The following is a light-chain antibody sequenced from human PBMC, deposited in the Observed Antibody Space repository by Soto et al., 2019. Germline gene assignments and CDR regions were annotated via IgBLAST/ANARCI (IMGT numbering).Light chain of an antibody. Sequence: QSVLTQPASVSGAPGQRVTISCTGSSSNIGAGYVVHWYQQLPGAAPKLLIFSDNNRPSGVPDRFSGSKSGISASLAITGLQTEDEADYYCQTYDNNSDYVFGTGTKV. V-gene: IGLV1-40*01. CDR2: SDN. J-gene: IGLJ1*01. CDR1: SSNIGAGYV. CDR3: QTYDNNSDYV.